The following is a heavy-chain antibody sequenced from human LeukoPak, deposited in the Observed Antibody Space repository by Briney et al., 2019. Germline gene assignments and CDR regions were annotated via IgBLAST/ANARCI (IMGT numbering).Heavy chain of an antibody. Sequence: GGSLRLSCEASGVTFSNAWMSWIRQAPGKGLEWVGRIKSKTDGGTTDYAAPVKGRFTISRDDSKNTLYLQMNSLKTEDTAVYYCTTWITMVRGVIHLIDYWGQGTLVTVSS. CDR2: IKSKTDGGTT. D-gene: IGHD3-10*01. V-gene: IGHV3-15*01. CDR1: GVTFSNAW. J-gene: IGHJ4*02. CDR3: TTWITMVRGVIHLIDY.